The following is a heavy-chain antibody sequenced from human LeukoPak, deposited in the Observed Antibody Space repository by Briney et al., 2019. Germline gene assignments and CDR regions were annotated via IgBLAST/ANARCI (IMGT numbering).Heavy chain of an antibody. CDR1: GFTFSHHG. J-gene: IGHJ2*01. Sequence: PGTSLRLSCAASGFTFSHHGLHWVRQAPGKGLEWVAIVWPDGNKKLYADSEKGRFIISKDNPKNTVYLQMNSLRVEDTALYYCVVVVVPAAVWHFDFWGSGTLVTVSS. CDR3: VVVVVPAAVWHFDF. V-gene: IGHV3-33*01. CDR2: VWPDGNKK. D-gene: IGHD2-15*01.